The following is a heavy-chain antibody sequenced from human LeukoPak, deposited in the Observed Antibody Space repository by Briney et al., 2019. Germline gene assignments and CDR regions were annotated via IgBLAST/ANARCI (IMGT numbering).Heavy chain of an antibody. Sequence: PGGSLRLSCAASGFTFSSYAMHWVRQAPGKGLEWVAVISYDGSNKYYADSVKGRFTISRDNSKNTLYLQMNSLRAEDTAVYYCAISTVTTSDFDYWGQGTLVTVSS. V-gene: IGHV3-30-3*01. CDR3: AISTVTTSDFDY. CDR2: ISYDGSNK. J-gene: IGHJ4*02. D-gene: IGHD4-17*01. CDR1: GFTFSSYA.